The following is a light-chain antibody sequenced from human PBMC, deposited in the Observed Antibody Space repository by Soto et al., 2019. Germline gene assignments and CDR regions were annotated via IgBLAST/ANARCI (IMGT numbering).Light chain of an antibody. CDR3: QQGYSTPADT. CDR2: AAS. V-gene: IGKV1-39*01. CDR1: QSIASS. Sequence: DIPMTQSPSSLSASVGDRVTITCRASQSIASSMNWYQQKPGKAPKLLISAASRLQSGVPSRFIGSGSGTDFTFTISSLQPEDFASYYCQQGYSTPADTFGQGTKLEIK. J-gene: IGKJ2*01.